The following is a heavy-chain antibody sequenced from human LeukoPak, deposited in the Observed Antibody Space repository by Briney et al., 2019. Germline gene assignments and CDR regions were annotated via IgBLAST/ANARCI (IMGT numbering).Heavy chain of an antibody. CDR1: GYTFTNCG. D-gene: IGHD6-19*01. CDR3: ARDRGVAVSGVSWD. J-gene: IGHJ4*02. CDR2: ISPYNGNT. Sequence: ASVKVSSKAPGYTFTNCGINWVRPAPGQGLEWMGWISPYNGNTNYAQNLQGRVTVTTDTSTSTAYMELRSLRSDDTAAYYCARDRGVAVSGVSWDWGQGSLVTVSS. V-gene: IGHV1-18*01.